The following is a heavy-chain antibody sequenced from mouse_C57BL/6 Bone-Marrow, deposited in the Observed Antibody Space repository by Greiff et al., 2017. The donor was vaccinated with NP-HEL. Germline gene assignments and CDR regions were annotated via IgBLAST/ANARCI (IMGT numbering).Heavy chain of an antibody. V-gene: IGHV5-6*01. Sequence: EVKLMESGGDLVKPGGSLKLSCAASGFTFSSYGMSWVRQTPDKRLEWVATISSGGSYTYYPDSVKGRFTIARDNAKNTLYLQMSSLKSEDTAMYYCARPLAYYSNPYCDYWGQSTTLTVSS. CDR3: ARPLAYYSNPYCDY. CDR1: GFTFSSYG. D-gene: IGHD2-5*01. CDR2: ISSGGSYT. J-gene: IGHJ2*01.